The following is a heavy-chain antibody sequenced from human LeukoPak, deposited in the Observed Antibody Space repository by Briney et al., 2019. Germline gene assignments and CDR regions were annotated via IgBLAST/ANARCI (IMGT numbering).Heavy chain of an antibody. D-gene: IGHD6-19*01. J-gene: IGHJ4*02. CDR2: IWYDGSNK. CDR3: AREYRGVAGKYYFDY. CDR1: GFTFSDYA. V-gene: IGHV3-33*01. Sequence: PGRSLRLSCAASGFTFSDYAMHWVRQAPGKGLEWVAIIWYDGSNKFHADSVKGRFTLSRDNSKNTLYLQMNSHRVEDTAVYYCAREYRGVAGKYYFDYWGQGTLVTVSS.